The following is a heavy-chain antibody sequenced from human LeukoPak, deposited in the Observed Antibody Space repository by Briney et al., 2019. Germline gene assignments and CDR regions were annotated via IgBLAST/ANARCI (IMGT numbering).Heavy chain of an antibody. CDR3: ARAGRITIFGVVNENWFDP. D-gene: IGHD3-3*01. CDR1: GGTFSSYA. Sequence: SVKVSCKASGGTFSSYAISWVRQAPGQGLEWMGGIIPIFGTANYAQKFQGRVTITADESTSTAHMELSSLRSEDTAVYYCARAGRITIFGVVNENWFDPWGQGTLVTVSS. CDR2: IIPIFGTA. J-gene: IGHJ5*02. V-gene: IGHV1-69*13.